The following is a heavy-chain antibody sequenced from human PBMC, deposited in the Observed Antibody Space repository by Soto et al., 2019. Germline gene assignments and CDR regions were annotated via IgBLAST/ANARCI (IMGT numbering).Heavy chain of an antibody. V-gene: IGHV1-3*01. D-gene: IGHD6-19*01. CDR1: GYTFTSYA. CDR2: INAGNGNT. CDR3: ARVSGWYFLDY. J-gene: IGHJ4*02. Sequence: ASVKVSCKASGYTFTSYAMHWVRQAPGQRLEWMGWINAGNGNTKYSQKFQGRVTITRDTSASTVYMELSSLSSEDTAVYYCARVSGWYFLDYWGQGTLVTVSS.